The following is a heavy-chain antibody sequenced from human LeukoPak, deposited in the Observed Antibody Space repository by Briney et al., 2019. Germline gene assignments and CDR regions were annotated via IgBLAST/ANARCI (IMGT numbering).Heavy chain of an antibody. J-gene: IGHJ6*02. CDR2: INPSGGST. CDR1: GYTFTSYY. Sequence: GASVKVSCKASGYTFTSYYMHWVRQAPGQGREWMGIINPSGGSTSYAQKFQGRVTMTRDTSTSTVYMELSSLRSEDTAVYYCARDWEGYDFCSGYYAYYYYGMDVWGQGTTVTVSS. CDR3: ARDWEGYDFCSGYYAYYYYGMDV. V-gene: IGHV1-46*01. D-gene: IGHD3-3*01.